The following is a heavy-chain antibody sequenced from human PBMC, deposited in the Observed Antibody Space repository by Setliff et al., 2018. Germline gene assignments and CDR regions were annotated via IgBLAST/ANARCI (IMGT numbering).Heavy chain of an antibody. CDR1: GGSFSTYY. V-gene: IGHV4-34*09. Sequence: LSLTCAVYGGSFSTYYWIWIRQPPGKGLEWIGEINHSGSTYYNPSLKSRVTISVDTSKNQFSLKLSSVTAADTAVYYCALDYGIDAFDIWGQGTMVTVSS. CDR3: ALDYGIDAFDI. D-gene: IGHD3-16*01. J-gene: IGHJ3*02. CDR2: INHSGST.